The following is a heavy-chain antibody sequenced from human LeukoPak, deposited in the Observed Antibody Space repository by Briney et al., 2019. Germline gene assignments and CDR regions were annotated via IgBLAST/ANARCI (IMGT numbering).Heavy chain of an antibody. CDR2: IKSDGTT. J-gene: IGHJ1*01. Sequence: GGSLRLSCAASGFTLSSYSMHWARQAPGKGLVWVSRIKSDGTTNYADSVKGRFTISRDNAKNTLSLQMNSLRAEDTGVYYCARAPSEIGGYYPEYFRHWGQGTLVTVSS. V-gene: IGHV3-74*01. CDR1: GFTLSSYS. CDR3: ARAPSEIGGYYPEYFRH. D-gene: IGHD3-22*01.